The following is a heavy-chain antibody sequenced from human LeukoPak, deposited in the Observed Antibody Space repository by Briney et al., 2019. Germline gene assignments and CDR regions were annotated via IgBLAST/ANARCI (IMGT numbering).Heavy chain of an antibody. J-gene: IGHJ3*02. CDR1: GFTFSSYS. Sequence: PGGSLRLSCAASGFTFSSYSMNWVRQAPGKGLEWVSYISSSSTIYYADSVKGRFTISRDNSKNRLYLQMNSLRAEDTAVYYCARGRLMGVDDAIDIWGQGTMVTVSS. CDR2: ISSSSTI. V-gene: IGHV3-48*01. D-gene: IGHD2-8*01. CDR3: ARGRLMGVDDAIDI.